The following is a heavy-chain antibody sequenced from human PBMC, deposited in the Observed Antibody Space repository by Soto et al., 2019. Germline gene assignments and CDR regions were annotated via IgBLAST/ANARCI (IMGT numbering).Heavy chain of an antibody. CDR3: ANTLLSTSWYGLHDY. CDR2: ISGSGGRT. D-gene: IGHD6-13*01. V-gene: IGHV3-23*01. Sequence: EVQLLESGGGLVQPGGSLRLSCAASEFTFSSYAMSWVRQAPNKGLEWVSTISGSGGRTYYADSAKGRFTISRDNSRNTLHLQMNSLRVEDTAVYYCANTLLSTSWYGLHDYVSQGTLVTVSS. J-gene: IGHJ4*02. CDR1: EFTFSSYA.